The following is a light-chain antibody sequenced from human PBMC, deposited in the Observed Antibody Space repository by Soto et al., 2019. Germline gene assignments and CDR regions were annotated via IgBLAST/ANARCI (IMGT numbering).Light chain of an antibody. Sequence: QSALTQPASVSGSPGQSLTISCTGTSSDVGSYNLVSWYQQHPGKAPKLMIYEVSKRPSGVSNRFSGSKSGNTASLTISGLQAEDEADYYCCSYAGSSTFYVFGTGTKLTVL. CDR3: CSYAGSSTFYV. CDR1: SSDVGSYNL. V-gene: IGLV2-23*02. CDR2: EVS. J-gene: IGLJ1*01.